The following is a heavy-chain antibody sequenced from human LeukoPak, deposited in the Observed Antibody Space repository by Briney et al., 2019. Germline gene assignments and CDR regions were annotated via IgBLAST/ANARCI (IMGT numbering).Heavy chain of an antibody. J-gene: IGHJ4*02. Sequence: SVKVSCKASGGTFSSYAISWVRQAPGQGLEWMGRIIPILGIANYAQKFQGRVTITADKSTSTAYMELSSLRSEDTAVYYCARAYYESSAYRHAVYFDYWGQGTLVTVSS. CDR3: ARAYYESSAYRHAVYFDY. V-gene: IGHV1-69*04. D-gene: IGHD3-22*01. CDR2: IIPILGIA. CDR1: GGTFSSYA.